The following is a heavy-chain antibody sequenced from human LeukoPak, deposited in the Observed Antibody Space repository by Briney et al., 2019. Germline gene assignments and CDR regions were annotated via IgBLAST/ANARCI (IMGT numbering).Heavy chain of an antibody. CDR1: GGSISSYY. D-gene: IGHD1-1*01. CDR2: IYYSGST. J-gene: IGHJ6*03. CDR3: ARAVHGRTADYMDV. V-gene: IGHV4-59*01. Sequence: SETLSLTCTVSGGSISSYYWSWIRQPPGKGLEWIGNIYYSGSTHYNPSLKSRVIISVDTSKNHFSLKVSSVTAADTAVYYCARAVHGRTADYMDVWGKGTTVTISS.